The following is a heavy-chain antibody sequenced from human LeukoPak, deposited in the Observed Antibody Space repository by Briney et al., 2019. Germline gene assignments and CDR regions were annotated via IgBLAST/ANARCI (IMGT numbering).Heavy chain of an antibody. CDR2: INSDGSST. J-gene: IGHJ4*02. CDR1: GFTFSSYR. V-gene: IGHV3-74*01. D-gene: IGHD1-26*01. Sequence: GGSLRLSCAASGFTFSSYRMYWVRQAPGKGLVWVSRINSDGSSTIYADSVKGRFTISRDNAKNSLYLQMNGLRAEDTAVYYCARGTRLSGSYYDYWGQGTLVTVSS. CDR3: ARGTRLSGSYYDY.